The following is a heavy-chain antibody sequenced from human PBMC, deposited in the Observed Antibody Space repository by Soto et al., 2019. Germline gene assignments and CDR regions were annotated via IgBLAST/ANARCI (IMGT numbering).Heavy chain of an antibody. CDR3: AIAITIFGVVIIDWFDP. CDR2: ISAYNGNT. CDR1: GYTFTSYG. V-gene: IGHV1-18*01. Sequence: ASVKVSCKASGYTFTSYGISWVRQAPGQGLEWMGWISAYNGNTNYAQKLQGRVTMTTDTSTSTAYMELRSLRSDDTAVYYCAIAITIFGVVIIDWFDPWGQGTLVTVSS. D-gene: IGHD3-3*01. J-gene: IGHJ5*02.